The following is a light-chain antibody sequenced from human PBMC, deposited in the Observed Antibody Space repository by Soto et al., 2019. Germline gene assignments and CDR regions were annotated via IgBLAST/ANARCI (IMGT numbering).Light chain of an antibody. J-gene: IGKJ5*01. CDR1: QSVSSSY. V-gene: IGKV3-20*01. Sequence: EIVLTQSPGTLSLSPGERATLSCRASQSVSSSYLAWYQQKPGQAPRLLIYGASSRATGIPDRFSGSGSGTDFTLTISRLEPEDFAIYYCQQFSNYPHVFGQGTRLEIK. CDR3: QQFSNYPHV. CDR2: GAS.